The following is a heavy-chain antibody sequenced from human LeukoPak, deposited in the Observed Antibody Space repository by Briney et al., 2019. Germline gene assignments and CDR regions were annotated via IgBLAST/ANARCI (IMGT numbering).Heavy chain of an antibody. V-gene: IGHV1-2*02. CDR2: INPNSGGT. Sequence: ASVKVSCKASGYTFTGYYIHWVRQAPGQGLEWMGWINPNSGGTNYAQKFQGRVTMTRDTSISTAYMELSRLRSDDTAVYYCATLGYCSSTSCYSGDYWGQGTLVTVSS. CDR1: GYTFTGYY. J-gene: IGHJ4*02. CDR3: ATLGYCSSTSCYSGDY. D-gene: IGHD2-2*01.